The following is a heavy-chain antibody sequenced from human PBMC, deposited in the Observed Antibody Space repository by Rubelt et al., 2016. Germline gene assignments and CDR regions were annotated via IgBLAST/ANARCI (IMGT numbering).Heavy chain of an antibody. CDR2: ISGNGRST. Sequence: KSQRGGLEWVSLISGNGRSTYDADSVKGRFTISRDNSKNTLYLQMNSLKTEDTAVYYCTTDPHCSSSSCYRLGYFDNWGQGTLVTVSS. D-gene: IGHD2-2*01. CDR3: TTDPHCSSSSCYRLGYFDN. J-gene: IGHJ4*02. V-gene: IGHV3-23*01.